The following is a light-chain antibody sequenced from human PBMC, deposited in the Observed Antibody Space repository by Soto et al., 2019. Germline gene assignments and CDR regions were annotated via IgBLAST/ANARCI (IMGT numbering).Light chain of an antibody. V-gene: IGKV1-5*01. CDR2: DAP. Sequence: DIQMTQSPSTLSVFVGDRVTITCRASQSISKYLGWYQQKPGKAPNLLIYDAPILESGVPSRFSGSGSGTEFSLTISSLQADDFATYYCQQYKSYTSWTFGQGTKVEI. CDR1: QSISKY. J-gene: IGKJ1*01. CDR3: QQYKSYTSWT.